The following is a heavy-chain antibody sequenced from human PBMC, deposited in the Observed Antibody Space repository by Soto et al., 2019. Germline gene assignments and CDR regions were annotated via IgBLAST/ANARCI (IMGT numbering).Heavy chain of an antibody. D-gene: IGHD5-12*01. CDR1: GFTFSSYA. CDR2: ISYDGSNK. CDR3: AREFSGYDR. V-gene: IGHV3-30-3*01. Sequence: GGSLRLSCAASGFTFSSYAMHWVRQAPGKGLEWVAVISYDGSNKYYADSVKGRFTISRDNSKNTLYLQMNSLRAEDTAVYYCAREFSGYDRWGQGTLVTVSS. J-gene: IGHJ4*02.